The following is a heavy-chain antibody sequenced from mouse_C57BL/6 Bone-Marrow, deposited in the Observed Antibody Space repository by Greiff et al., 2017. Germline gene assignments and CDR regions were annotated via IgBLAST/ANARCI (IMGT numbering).Heavy chain of an antibody. CDR2: IDPENGDT. J-gene: IGHJ2*01. V-gene: IGHV14-4*01. CDR3: TTAGLRRGTGDY. D-gene: IGHD2-4*01. Sequence: EVKLLESGAELVRPGASVKLSCTASGFNIKDDYMRWVKQRTEQGLEWIGWIDPENGDTEYASKFQGKATITADTSSNTDYLQLSSLTSEDTAVYYCTTAGLRRGTGDYWGQGTTLTVSS. CDR1: GFNIKDDY.